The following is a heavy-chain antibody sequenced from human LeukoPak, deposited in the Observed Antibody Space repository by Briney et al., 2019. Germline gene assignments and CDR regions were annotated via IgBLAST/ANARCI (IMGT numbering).Heavy chain of an antibody. D-gene: IGHD5-24*01. Sequence: GGSLILSCAASGFTFSSYAKSWVRQAPGKGLEWVSAISGSGGSTYYADSVKGRFTISRDNSKNTLYLQMNSLRAEDTAVYYCAKDHGGDGYNKFDCWGQGTLVTVSS. CDR3: AKDHGGDGYNKFDC. V-gene: IGHV3-23*01. CDR2: ISGSGGST. J-gene: IGHJ4*02. CDR1: GFTFSSYA.